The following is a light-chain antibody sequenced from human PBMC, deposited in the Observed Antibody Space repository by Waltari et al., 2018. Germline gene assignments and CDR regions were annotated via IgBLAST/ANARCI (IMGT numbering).Light chain of an antibody. J-gene: IGLJ2*01. CDR3: SSYTSSSTRVV. CDR2: DVS. Sequence: QSALTQPASVSGSPGQSITISCPGTSSDVGGYNYVSWYQQHPGKATKLILYDVSDRHSGVSNLSAGSKSGNTASLTISGLPAEDETDYYCSSYTSSSTRVVFGGGTKLTVL. CDR1: SSDVGGYNY. V-gene: IGLV2-14*03.